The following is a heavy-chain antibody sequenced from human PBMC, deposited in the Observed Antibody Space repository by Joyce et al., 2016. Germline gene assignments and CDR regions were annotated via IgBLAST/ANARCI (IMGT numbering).Heavy chain of an antibody. V-gene: IGHV3-23*01. CDR1: GFTFSTYA. Sequence: VHLLESGGGLVQPGGSLRLSCAASGFTFSTYAMSWVRQTPGEGRAWVSTISGSGGSTYYADAVKGRFTVSRDNSKNTLDLQMNSLRAEDTAVYYCARGGYDFWSGSTLDYWGQGTKVTVSS. D-gene: IGHD3-3*01. CDR3: ARGGYDFWSGSTLDY. CDR2: ISGSGGST. J-gene: IGHJ4*02.